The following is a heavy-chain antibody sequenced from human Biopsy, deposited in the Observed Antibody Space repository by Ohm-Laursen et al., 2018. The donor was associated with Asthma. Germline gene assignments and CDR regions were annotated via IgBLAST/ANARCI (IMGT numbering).Heavy chain of an antibody. CDR1: GGSISSFY. CDR3: ARTSQRATVVHFDY. Sequence: TLSLTCSVYGGSISSFYWSWIRQPPGKALEWLGYIYHSGTTNYNPSLKSRVTISVDTSKNQFSLKLTSVTAADTAVYYCARTSQRATVVHFDYWGQGTLVTVSS. CDR2: IYHSGTT. V-gene: IGHV4-59*01. J-gene: IGHJ4*02. D-gene: IGHD4-23*01.